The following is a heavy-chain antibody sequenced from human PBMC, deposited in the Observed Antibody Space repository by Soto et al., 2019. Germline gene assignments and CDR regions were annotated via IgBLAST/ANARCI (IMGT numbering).Heavy chain of an antibody. D-gene: IGHD3-3*01. Sequence: QVQLVQSGAEVTKPGSSVKVSCKASGGPFSSYAISWVRQAPGQGLEWMGGIIPIFGTANHAQKFQGSVTITADESTSTAYRELSSMGSEDTAVYYCARGSGDSRGYYYDGMDVWGQGTTVTVSS. J-gene: IGHJ6*02. CDR1: GGPFSSYA. CDR3: ARGSGDSRGYYYDGMDV. V-gene: IGHV1-69*12. CDR2: IIPIFGTA.